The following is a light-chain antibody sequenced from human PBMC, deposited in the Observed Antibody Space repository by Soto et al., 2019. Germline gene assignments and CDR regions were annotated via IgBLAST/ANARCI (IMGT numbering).Light chain of an antibody. J-gene: IGKJ1*01. CDR3: QQYNSYRT. CDR1: QSISSW. CDR2: KAS. Sequence: DIQMTQSPSTLSASVGDRVTITCRASQSISSWLAWYQQKPGKAPKLLIYKASSLESGVPSRFSGRGSGTEFTLSISSLQPDDVATYYCQQYNSYRTFGQGTKVEIK. V-gene: IGKV1-5*03.